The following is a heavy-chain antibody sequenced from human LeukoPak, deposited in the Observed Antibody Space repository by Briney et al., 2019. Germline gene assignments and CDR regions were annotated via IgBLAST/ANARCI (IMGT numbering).Heavy chain of an antibody. CDR3: ARYLDGLRFLEWLLPQDY. CDR2: INPNSGGT. J-gene: IGHJ4*02. D-gene: IGHD3-3*01. V-gene: IGHV1-2*02. Sequence: ASVKVSCKASGYTFTGYYMHWVRQAPGQGLEWMGWINPNSGGTNYAQKFQGRVTMTRDTSISTAYMELSRLRSDDTAVYYCARYLDGLRFLEWLLPQDYWGQGTLVTVSS. CDR1: GYTFTGYY.